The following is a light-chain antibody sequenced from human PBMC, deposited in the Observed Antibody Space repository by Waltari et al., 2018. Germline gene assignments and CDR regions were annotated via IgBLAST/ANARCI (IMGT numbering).Light chain of an antibody. CDR2: GVS. V-gene: IGLV2-14*03. CDR1: GSDIGGFNY. J-gene: IGLJ3*02. Sequence: QSALTQPASVSGSPGQSITISCSGTGSDIGGFNYVYWYQQRPGKAPKLLIYGVSQRPSGVSDRFSGSKSGNRASLTISGLQAEDDSDYYCCSYTTTTTWVFGGGTKLTVL. CDR3: CSYTTTTTWV.